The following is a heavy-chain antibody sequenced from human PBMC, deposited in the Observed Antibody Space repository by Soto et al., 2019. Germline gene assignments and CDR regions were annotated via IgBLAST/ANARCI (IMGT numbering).Heavy chain of an antibody. V-gene: IGHV1-18*01. D-gene: IGHD6-19*01. Sequence: ASVKVSCKASGYNFTSYGISWVRQAPGQGLEWMGWISPHNDRTKYARRFQDRVTMTTETPTSTVYMELGSLRSDDTAVYYCARDLYYSSGRYFDHDAFDIWGQGAVVTVSS. CDR1: GYNFTSYG. CDR2: ISPHNDRT. J-gene: IGHJ3*02. CDR3: ARDLYYSSGRYFDHDAFDI.